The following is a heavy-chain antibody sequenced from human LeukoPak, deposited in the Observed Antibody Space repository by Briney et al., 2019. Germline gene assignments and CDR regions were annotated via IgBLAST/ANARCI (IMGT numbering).Heavy chain of an antibody. V-gene: IGHV4-34*01. D-gene: IGHD5-24*01. CDR3: ARKMATMTDY. Sequence: PSETLSLTCAVYGGSFSGYYWSWIRQPPGKWLNWIGEINHSGSTNYNPPLKSRVTISVDTSKNPFSLKLSSVTAADTAVYYCARKMATMTDYWGQGTLVTVSS. J-gene: IGHJ4*02. CDR2: INHSGST. CDR1: GGSFSGYY.